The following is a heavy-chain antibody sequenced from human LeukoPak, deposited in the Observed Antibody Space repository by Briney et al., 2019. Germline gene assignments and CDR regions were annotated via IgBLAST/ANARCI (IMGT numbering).Heavy chain of an antibody. V-gene: IGHV3-66*01. J-gene: IGHJ4*02. CDR1: GFAVSSNY. D-gene: IGHD6-19*01. CDR2: ISSAGST. Sequence: GWSLRLYCAASGFAVSSNYMSWVRQAPGNGLEWVSVISSAGSTNFADSVKGRFTIARDNSKNTLYLQLNSLRAEDTAVYYCASAIAVSGFLWGQGTLVTVSS. CDR3: ASAIAVSGFL.